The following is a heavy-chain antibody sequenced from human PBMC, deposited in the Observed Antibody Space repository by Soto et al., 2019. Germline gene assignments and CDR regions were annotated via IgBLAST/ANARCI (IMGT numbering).Heavy chain of an antibody. CDR2: IKSKTDGGTT. CDR3: TTVSEYSSGWDSP. V-gene: IGHV3-15*01. J-gene: IGHJ5*02. Sequence: EVQLVESGGGLVKPGGSLRLSCAASGFTFSNAWMSWVRQAPGKGLEWVGRIKSKTDGGTTDYAAPVKGRFTISRDDSKNTLYLQMNSLKPEDTAVYYCTTVSEYSSGWDSPWGQGTLVTVSS. D-gene: IGHD6-19*01. CDR1: GFTFSNAW.